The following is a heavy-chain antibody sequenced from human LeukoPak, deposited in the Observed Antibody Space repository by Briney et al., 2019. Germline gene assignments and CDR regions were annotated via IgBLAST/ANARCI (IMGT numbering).Heavy chain of an antibody. CDR3: ARGRGSSGWYRGGDYFDY. CDR1: GFTFDDYG. Sequence: GSLRLSCAASGFTFDDYGMSWVRQAPGKGLEWIGEINHSGSTNYNPSLKSRVTISVDTSKNQFSLKLSSVTAADTAVYYCARGRGSSGWYRGGDYFDYWGQGTLVTVSS. V-gene: IGHV4-34*01. J-gene: IGHJ4*02. CDR2: INHSGST. D-gene: IGHD6-19*01.